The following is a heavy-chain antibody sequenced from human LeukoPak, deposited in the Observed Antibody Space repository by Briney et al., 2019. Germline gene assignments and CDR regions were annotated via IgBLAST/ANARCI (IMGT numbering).Heavy chain of an antibody. J-gene: IGHJ4*02. Sequence: GGSLRLSCAASGFTFSINAMHWVRQAPGKGLEWLAVISYDGTKQYFADSVKGRFTISRDNSKNSLYLQMNNLRAEDTAVYYCARAKEDYYGSGSYSTYDWGQGTLVTVSS. D-gene: IGHD3-10*01. CDR2: ISYDGTKQ. CDR1: GFTFSINA. CDR3: ARAKEDYYGSGSYSTYD. V-gene: IGHV3-30-3*01.